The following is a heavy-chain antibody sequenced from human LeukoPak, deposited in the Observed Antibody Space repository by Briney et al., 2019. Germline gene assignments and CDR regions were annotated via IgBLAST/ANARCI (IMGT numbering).Heavy chain of an antibody. Sequence: GGSLRLSCAASGFTFSSYAMHWVRQAPGKGLEWVAVISYDGSNKYYADSVKGRFTISRDNSKNTLYLQMNSLRAEVTAVYYCARALSRAVAGTDYYYGMDVWGQGTTVTVSS. J-gene: IGHJ6*02. V-gene: IGHV3-30-3*01. CDR2: ISYDGSNK. CDR3: ARALSRAVAGTDYYYGMDV. CDR1: GFTFSSYA. D-gene: IGHD6-19*01.